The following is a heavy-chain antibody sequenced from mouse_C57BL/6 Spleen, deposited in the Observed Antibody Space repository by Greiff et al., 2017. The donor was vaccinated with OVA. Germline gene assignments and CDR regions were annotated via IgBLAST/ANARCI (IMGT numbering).Heavy chain of an antibody. CDR3: ARPFITRGYFDY. CDR2: ISSGSSTI. V-gene: IGHV5-17*01. J-gene: IGHJ2*01. Sequence: DVHLVASGGGLVKPGGSLKLSCAASGFTFSDYGMHWVRQAPEKGLEWVAYISSGSSTIYYADTVKGRFTISRDNAKNTLFLQMTSLRSEDTAMYYCARPFITRGYFDYWGQGTTLTVSS. D-gene: IGHD1-1*01. CDR1: GFTFSDYG.